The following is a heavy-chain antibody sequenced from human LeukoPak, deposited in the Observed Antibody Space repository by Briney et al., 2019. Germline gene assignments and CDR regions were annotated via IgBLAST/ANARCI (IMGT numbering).Heavy chain of an antibody. J-gene: IGHJ4*02. CDR2: ISAYNGNT. CDR3: ARDLLPNYDILTGYYPLTY. V-gene: IGHV1-18*01. CDR1: GYTFTSYG. D-gene: IGHD3-9*01. Sequence: ASVKVSCKASGYTFTSYGISWVRQAPGQGLEWMGWISAYNGNTNYAQKLQGRVTMTTDTSTSTAYMELRSLRSDDTAVYYCARDLLPNYDILTGYYPLTYWGQGTLVTVSS.